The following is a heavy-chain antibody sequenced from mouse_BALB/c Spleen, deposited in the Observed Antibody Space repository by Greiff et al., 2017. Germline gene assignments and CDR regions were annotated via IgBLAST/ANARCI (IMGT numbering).Heavy chain of an antibody. CDR2: IRNKANGYTT. D-gene: IGHD1-1*01. CDR3: ARDMDYYDGYAMDD. J-gene: IGHJ4*01. CDR1: GFTFTDYY. Sequence: DVHLVESGGGLVQPGGSLRLSCATSGFTFTDYYMSWVRQPPGKALEWLGFIRNKANGYTTEYSASVKGRFTISRDNSQSILYLQMNTLRAEDSATYYCARDMDYYDGYAMDDWGQGTSVTVSS. V-gene: IGHV7-3*02.